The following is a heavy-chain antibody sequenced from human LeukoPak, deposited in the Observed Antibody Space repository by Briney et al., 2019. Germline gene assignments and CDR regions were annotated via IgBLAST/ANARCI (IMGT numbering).Heavy chain of an antibody. CDR2: IYYSGST. CDR1: GGSISSSSYY. D-gene: IGHD3-3*01. Sequence: SETLSLTCTVSGGSISSSSYYWGWIRQPPGKGLEWIGSIYYSGSTYYNPSIKGRVTISVDTSKNQFSLKLSSVTAADTAVYYCARLSGYDFWSGYPYSHAFDIWGQGTMVTVSS. CDR3: ARLSGYDFWSGYPYSHAFDI. V-gene: IGHV4-39*01. J-gene: IGHJ3*02.